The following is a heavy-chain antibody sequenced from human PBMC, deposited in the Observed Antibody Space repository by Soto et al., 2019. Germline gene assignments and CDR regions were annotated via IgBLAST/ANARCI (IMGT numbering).Heavy chain of an antibody. CDR2: ISTSGDST. CDR3: ANNSRYCSSTSCYAD. V-gene: IGHV3-23*01. J-gene: IGHJ4*02. D-gene: IGHD2-2*01. CDR1: GFTFSSYA. Sequence: EVQLLESGAGLVQPGGSLRLSCAASGFTFSSYAMSWVRQAPGKGLEWVSGISTSGDSTYYADSVKGRFTISRDNSKDTLYLQMNSLRAGDTAVYYCANNSRYCSSTSCYADWGQGTLVTVSS.